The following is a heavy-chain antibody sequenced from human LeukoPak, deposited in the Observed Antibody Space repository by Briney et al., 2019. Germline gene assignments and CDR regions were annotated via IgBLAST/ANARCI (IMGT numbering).Heavy chain of an antibody. J-gene: IGHJ3*02. CDR1: GFTFSSYG. CDR2: IWYDGSNK. V-gene: IGHV3-33*08. Sequence: PGGSLRLSCAASGFTFSSYGMHWVRQAPGKGLEWVAVIWYDGSNKYYADSVKGRFTISRDNSKNTLYLQMYSLRAEDTAVYYCARETYSSGWYTYDAFDIWGQGTMVTVSS. CDR3: ARETYSSGWYTYDAFDI. D-gene: IGHD6-19*01.